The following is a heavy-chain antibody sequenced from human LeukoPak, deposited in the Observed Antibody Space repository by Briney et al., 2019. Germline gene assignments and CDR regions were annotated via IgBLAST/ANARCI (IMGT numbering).Heavy chain of an antibody. CDR2: IYHSGST. CDR3: ATLRYSGYVHDY. CDR1: GGSISSGGYS. D-gene: IGHD5-12*01. Sequence: SETLSLTCAASGGSISSGGYSWSWIRQPPGKGLEWIGYIYHSGSTNYNPSLKSRVTISVDTSKNQFSLKLSSVTAADTAVYYCATLRYSGYVHDYWGQGTLVTVSS. J-gene: IGHJ4*02. V-gene: IGHV4-30-2*01.